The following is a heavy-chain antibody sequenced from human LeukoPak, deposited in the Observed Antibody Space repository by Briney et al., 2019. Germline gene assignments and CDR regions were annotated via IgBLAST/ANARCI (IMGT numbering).Heavy chain of an antibody. CDR1: GFTFSSYW. CDR2: INSNGSST. Sequence: PGGSLSFSCAASGFTFSSYWMHWVRQAPGKGLVWVSRINSNGSSTSYADSVKGRFTISRDNAKNTLYLRMISLRAEDTAVYYCATSRTFDYWGQGTLVTVSS. V-gene: IGHV3-74*01. CDR3: ATSRTFDY. J-gene: IGHJ4*02.